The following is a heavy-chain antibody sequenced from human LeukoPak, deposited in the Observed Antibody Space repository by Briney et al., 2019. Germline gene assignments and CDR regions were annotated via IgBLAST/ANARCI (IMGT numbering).Heavy chain of an antibody. J-gene: IGHJ4*02. CDR3: ATYYSGSGTN. D-gene: IGHD3-10*01. CDR1: GITFSNAW. Sequence: GESLRLSCAASGITFSNAWMIWVRQAPGKGLEWVGRIKSKTDGGPTEYAAPVKGRFTISRDDSKDTLYLNMNSLTTDDTAVYYCATYYSGSGTNWGQGTLVTVSS. V-gene: IGHV3-15*01. CDR2: IKSKTDGGPT.